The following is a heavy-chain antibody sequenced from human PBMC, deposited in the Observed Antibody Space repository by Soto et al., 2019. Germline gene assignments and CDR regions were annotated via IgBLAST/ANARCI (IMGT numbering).Heavy chain of an antibody. CDR1: GGSISSYY. CDR2: VHHSWGS. V-gene: IGHV4-59*08. D-gene: IGHD3-10*02. Sequence: QVQLQESGPGLVKPSETLSLSCTVSGGSISSYYWSWFRQSPGKRMEWIGYVHHSWGSSYNPSLHRRAAISLDTSKRQFSLKVTSVTATATAVYYCARQVFGPLHGLVDVWGQGTTVTVSS. CDR3: ARQVFGPLHGLVDV. J-gene: IGHJ6*02.